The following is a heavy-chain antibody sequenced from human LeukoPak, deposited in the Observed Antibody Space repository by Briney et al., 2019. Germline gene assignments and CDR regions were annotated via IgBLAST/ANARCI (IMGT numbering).Heavy chain of an antibody. CDR2: ISYDGSNK. V-gene: IGHV3-30*04. CDR3: TVAATFNWFDP. D-gene: IGHD2-15*01. Sequence: GGSLRLSCAASGFTFSSYAMHWVRQAPGKGLEGVAVISYDGSNKYYAYSVKGRFTIARDNSKNTLYLQMNSLRAEDTAVYYCTVAATFNWFDPWGQGTLVTVSS. J-gene: IGHJ5*02. CDR1: GFTFSSYA.